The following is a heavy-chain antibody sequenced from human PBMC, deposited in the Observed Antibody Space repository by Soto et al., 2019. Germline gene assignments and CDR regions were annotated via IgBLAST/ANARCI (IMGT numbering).Heavy chain of an antibody. J-gene: IGHJ4*02. D-gene: IGHD4-4*01. CDR2: IYYSGDI. Sequence: PSETLSLTCTVSGGSISSGGYYWNWIRQPPGKGLEWIGYIYYSGDIYYSPSLKSRVTISVDTSKNQFSLKLSSVTAADTAVYYCARLGGTTGFDYWGQGTLGTVSS. CDR1: GGSISSGGYY. V-gene: IGHV4-39*01. CDR3: ARLGGTTGFDY.